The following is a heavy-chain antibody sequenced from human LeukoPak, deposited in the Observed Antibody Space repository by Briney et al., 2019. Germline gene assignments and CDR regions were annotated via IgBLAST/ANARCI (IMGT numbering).Heavy chain of an antibody. Sequence: GRSLRLSCAASGFTFSSYAMHWVRQAPGKGLEWVAVISYDGSNKYYADSVKGRFTISRDDSKNTLYLQMNSLKTEDTAVYYCTTDRPSFSSSWYRGPFDYWGQGTLVTVSS. CDR2: ISYDGSNK. CDR1: GFTFSSYA. D-gene: IGHD6-13*01. V-gene: IGHV3-30-3*01. CDR3: TTDRPSFSSSWYRGPFDY. J-gene: IGHJ4*02.